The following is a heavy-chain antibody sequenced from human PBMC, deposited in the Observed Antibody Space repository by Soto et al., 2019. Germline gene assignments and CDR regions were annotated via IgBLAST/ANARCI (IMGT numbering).Heavy chain of an antibody. CDR3: ARDSRSVVVAANNNYYYYYMDV. Sequence: DVQLVESGGGLVKPGGSLRLSCAASGFIFSSYSMNWVRQAPGKGLEWVSSIGSSSTYIYYADSVKGRFTISRDNAKKSLHLQMNSLRAEDTAVYYCARDSRSVVVAANNNYYYYYMDVWGKGTTVTVSS. CDR2: IGSSSTYI. CDR1: GFIFSSYS. D-gene: IGHD2-15*01. J-gene: IGHJ6*03. V-gene: IGHV3-21*01.